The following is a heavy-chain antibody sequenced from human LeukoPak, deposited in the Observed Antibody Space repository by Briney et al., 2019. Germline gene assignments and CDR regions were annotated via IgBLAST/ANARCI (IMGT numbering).Heavy chain of an antibody. CDR3: AKVPSSSSWHWFDP. CDR1: GFTFGRYG. CDR2: IRSDGSQK. Sequence: PGGSLRLSCAACGFTFGRYGMHWVRPAPDKGLEGVAFIRSDGSQKNYADSVKGRFTISRDNSKNTLYLQMNSLRAEDTAGYYCAKVPSSSSWHWFDPWGQGTLVTVSS. D-gene: IGHD6-13*01. J-gene: IGHJ5*02. V-gene: IGHV3-30*02.